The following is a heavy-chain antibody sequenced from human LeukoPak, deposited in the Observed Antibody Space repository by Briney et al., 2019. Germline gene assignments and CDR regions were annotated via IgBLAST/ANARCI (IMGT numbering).Heavy chain of an antibody. CDR2: TIPIFGTA. CDR3: ASSPNYYDSSGYPPPRCFQH. D-gene: IGHD3-22*01. V-gene: IGHV1-69*05. Sequence: ASVKVSCKASGGTFSSYAISWVRQAPGQGLEWMGGTIPIFGTANYAQKFQGRVTITTDESTSTAYMELSSLRSEDTAVYYCASSPNYYDSSGYPPPRCFQHWGQGTLVTVSS. CDR1: GGTFSSYA. J-gene: IGHJ1*01.